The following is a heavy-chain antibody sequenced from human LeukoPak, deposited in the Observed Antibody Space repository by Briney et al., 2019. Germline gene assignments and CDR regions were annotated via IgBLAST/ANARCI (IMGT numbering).Heavy chain of an antibody. D-gene: IGHD3-3*01. Sequence: SVKGRFTISRDNAKNSLYLQMNSLRAEDTAVYYCARSYEGSGFSVWGQGTLVTVSS. J-gene: IGHJ4*02. V-gene: IGHV3-21*01. CDR3: ARSYEGSGFSV.